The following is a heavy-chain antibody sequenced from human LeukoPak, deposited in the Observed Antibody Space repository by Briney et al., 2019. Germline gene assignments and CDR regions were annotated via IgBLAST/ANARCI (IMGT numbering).Heavy chain of an antibody. V-gene: IGHV4-39*01. D-gene: IGHD2-2*01. CDR2: IYYSGGT. CDR3: ARLSVPAARYYFDY. CDR1: GGSISSSNCY. J-gene: IGHJ4*02. Sequence: PSETLSLTCTVSGGSISSSNCYWGWIRQPPGKGLEWIGSIYYSGGTYYNASLKSRVTISIDTSKNQFSLKLSSVTAADTAVYYCARLSVPAARYYFDYWGQGTLVTVSS.